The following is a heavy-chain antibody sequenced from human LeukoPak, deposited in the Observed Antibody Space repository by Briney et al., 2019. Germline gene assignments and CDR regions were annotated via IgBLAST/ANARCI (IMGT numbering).Heavy chain of an antibody. Sequence: GGSLRLSCAASGFTFDDYTMHWVRQAPGKGLEWVSLISWDGGSTYYADSVKGRFTISRDNSKSTLYLQMNSLRSEDTALYYCAKGTREYHTLDAFDVWGQGTMVTVSS. D-gene: IGHD1-14*01. CDR3: AKGTREYHTLDAFDV. V-gene: IGHV3-43*01. CDR1: GFTFDDYT. J-gene: IGHJ3*01. CDR2: ISWDGGST.